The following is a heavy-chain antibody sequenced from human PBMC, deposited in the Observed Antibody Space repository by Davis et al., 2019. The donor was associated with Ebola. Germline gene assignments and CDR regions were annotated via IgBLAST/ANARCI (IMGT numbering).Heavy chain of an antibody. CDR1: GGTFSSYA. V-gene: IGHV1-69*13. CDR2: IIPIFGTA. D-gene: IGHD3-3*01. CDR3: ASTYYDCWSGEEDYYYGMDV. Sequence: SVKVSCKASGGTFSSYAISWVRQAPGQGLEWMGGIIPIFGTANYAQKFQGRVTITADESTSTAYMELSSLRSEDTAVYYCASTYYDCWSGEEDYYYGMDVWGQGTTVTVSS. J-gene: IGHJ6*02.